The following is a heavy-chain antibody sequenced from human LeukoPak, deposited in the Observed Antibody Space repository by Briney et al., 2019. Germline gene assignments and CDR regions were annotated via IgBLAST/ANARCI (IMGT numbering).Heavy chain of an antibody. Sequence: GGSLRLSCAASGFTFSRHGMHWVRQAPGKGLEWVAVIRNDGSNKYYADSVKGRFTISRDNSRNTLYLQMNSLRPEDTAVYYCAKGYYGSWSWGQGTLVTVSS. CDR2: IRNDGSNK. V-gene: IGHV3-30*02. J-gene: IGHJ4*02. D-gene: IGHD3-10*01. CDR1: GFTFSRHG. CDR3: AKGYYGSWS.